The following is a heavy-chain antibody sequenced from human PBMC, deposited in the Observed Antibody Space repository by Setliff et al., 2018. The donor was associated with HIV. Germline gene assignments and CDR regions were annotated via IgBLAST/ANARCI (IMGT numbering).Heavy chain of an antibody. D-gene: IGHD3-10*01. V-gene: IGHV3-7*04. J-gene: IGHJ6*02. CDR2: IDHFGSEE. CDR1: GFSFSRYW. CDR3: ARKLRPGHGVDV. Sequence: GGSLRLSCAASGFSFSRYWMSWVRQAPGKGLEWVASIDHFGSEENYVDSVRGRFTVSRDNAKNSLFLQMNNLRAEDTAMYYWARKLRPGHGVDVWGQGTTVTVSS.